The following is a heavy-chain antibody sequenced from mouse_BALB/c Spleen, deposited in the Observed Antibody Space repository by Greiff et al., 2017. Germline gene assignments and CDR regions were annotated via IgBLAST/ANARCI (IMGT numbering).Heavy chain of an antibody. D-gene: IGHD4-1*01. V-gene: IGHV14-3*02. CDR2: IDPANGNT. J-gene: IGHJ4*01. Sequence: VQLKQSGAELVKPGASVKLSCTASGFNIKDTYMHWVKQRPEQGLEWIGRIDPANGNTKYDPKFQGKATITADTSSNTAYLQLSSLTSEDTAVYYCARSGGDAMDYWGQGTSVTVSA. CDR3: ARSGGDAMDY. CDR1: GFNIKDTY.